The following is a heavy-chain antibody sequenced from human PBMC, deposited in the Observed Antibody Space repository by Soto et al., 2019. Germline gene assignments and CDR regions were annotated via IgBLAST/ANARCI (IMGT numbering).Heavy chain of an antibody. J-gene: IGHJ4*02. CDR3: ARKGVTSSWYGGGHDH. D-gene: IGHD6-13*01. CDR2: IRPYNGNT. CDR1: GYPFTSYG. Sequence: QVQLVQSGAEVKKPGASVKVSCTASGYPFTSYGISWVRQAPGQGVEWMGWIRPYNGNTNSAQNLQGRVTMTTDTSTSTAYMELRSLRSDDTAVYYCARKGVTSSWYGGGHDHWRQGALVTVSS. V-gene: IGHV1-18*04.